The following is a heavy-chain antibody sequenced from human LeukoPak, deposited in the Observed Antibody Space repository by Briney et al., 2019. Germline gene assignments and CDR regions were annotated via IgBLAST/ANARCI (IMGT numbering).Heavy chain of an antibody. V-gene: IGHV5-51*01. CDR3: ASLEVGAYGGSRFDY. CDR1: GYSFTSYW. J-gene: IGHJ4*02. D-gene: IGHD1-26*01. CDR2: IYPGDSDT. Sequence: PGESLKISCKGSGYSFTSYWIGWVRQMPGKGLEWMGIIYPGDSDTRYSPSFQGQVTISADKSISTAYLQWSSLKAPDTAMYYCASLEVGAYGGSRFDYWGQGTLVTVSS.